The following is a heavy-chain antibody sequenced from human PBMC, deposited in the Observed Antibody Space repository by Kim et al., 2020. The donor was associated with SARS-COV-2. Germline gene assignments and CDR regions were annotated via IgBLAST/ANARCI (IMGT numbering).Heavy chain of an antibody. V-gene: IGHV3-23*01. CDR3: EASDY. J-gene: IGHJ4*02. Sequence: SDSGVRTHYADSVKGRFTISRDNSKRTLFLQMNSLRAEDTAVYYCEASDYWGQGSLVTVSS. CDR2: SDSGVRT.